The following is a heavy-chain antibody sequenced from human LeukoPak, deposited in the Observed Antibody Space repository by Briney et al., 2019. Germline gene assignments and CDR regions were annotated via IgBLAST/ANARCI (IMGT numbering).Heavy chain of an antibody. J-gene: IGHJ5*02. CDR2: INHSGST. V-gene: IGHV4-34*01. CDR1: GGSFSGYY. CDR3: ARGIAAAGTNWFDP. D-gene: IGHD6-25*01. Sequence: PSETLSLTCAVYGGSFSGYYWSWIRQPPGKGLEGIGEINHSGSTNYNPSLKSRVTISVDTSKNQFSLKLSSVTAADTAVYYCARGIAAAGTNWFDPWGQGTLVTVSS.